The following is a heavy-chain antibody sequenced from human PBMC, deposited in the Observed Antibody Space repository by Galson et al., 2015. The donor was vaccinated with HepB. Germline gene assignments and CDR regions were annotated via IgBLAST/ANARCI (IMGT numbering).Heavy chain of an antibody. CDR2: IYPDDSDT. CDR3: ARRAYSGGWYLFDY. CDR1: GYRFTSHW. Sequence: QSGAEVKKPGESLKISCEGSGYRFTSHWIGWVRQMPGKGLEWMGIIYPDDSDTRYSPSFQGQVTISADKSISTAYLQWSRLKASDTAMYYCARRAYSGGWYLFDYWGQGTLVTVSS. J-gene: IGHJ4*02. D-gene: IGHD6-19*01. V-gene: IGHV5-51*03.